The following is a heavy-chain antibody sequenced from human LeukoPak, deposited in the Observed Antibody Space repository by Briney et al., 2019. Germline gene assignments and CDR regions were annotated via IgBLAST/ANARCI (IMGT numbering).Heavy chain of an antibody. V-gene: IGHV4-34*01. CDR3: ASGIWFGESSFDY. J-gene: IGHJ4*02. Sequence: PPETLSLTCAVYGGSFSGYYWSWIRQPPGKGLEWIGEINHSGSTNYNPSLKSRVTISVDTSENQFSLKLSSVTAADTAVYYCASGIWFGESSFDYWGQGTLVTVSS. D-gene: IGHD3-10*01. CDR1: GGSFSGYY. CDR2: INHSGST.